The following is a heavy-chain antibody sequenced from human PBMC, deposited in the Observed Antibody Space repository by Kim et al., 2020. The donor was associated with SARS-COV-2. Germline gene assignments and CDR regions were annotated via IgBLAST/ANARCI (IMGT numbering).Heavy chain of an antibody. D-gene: IGHD4-17*01. J-gene: IGHJ4*02. CDR2: NT. CDR3: AKGLRSLY. Sequence: NTSTEESGKGRFTISRDHSKNTLYLQRNSLRAEDTAIYYCAKGLRSLYWGQGTLVTVSS. V-gene: IGHV3-23*01.